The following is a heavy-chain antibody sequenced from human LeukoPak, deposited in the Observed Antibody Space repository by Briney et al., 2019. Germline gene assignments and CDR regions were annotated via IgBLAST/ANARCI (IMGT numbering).Heavy chain of an antibody. Sequence: KPSETLSLTCAVYGGSFSGYYWSWIRQPPGKGLEWIGEINHSGSTNYNSSLKSRVTISVDTSKNQFSLKLSSVTAADTAVYYCARRSPGYYDFWSGYPAGFDYWGQGTLVTVSS. V-gene: IGHV4-34*01. CDR1: GGSFSGYY. CDR3: ARRSPGYYDFWSGYPAGFDY. J-gene: IGHJ4*02. D-gene: IGHD3-3*01. CDR2: INHSGST.